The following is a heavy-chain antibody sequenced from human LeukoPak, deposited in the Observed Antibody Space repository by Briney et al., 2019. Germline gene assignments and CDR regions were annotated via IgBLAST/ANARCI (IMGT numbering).Heavy chain of an antibody. CDR1: GFTFYSYA. Sequence: PGGSLRLSCAASGFTFYSYAMNWVRQTPGKGLEWVSTFSGSGGSIYYADSVKGRFTISRDNSKNTLYLQMNSLRAEDTAVYYCARAGDYGALIWFGFDHWGQGTLVTVSS. CDR3: ARAGDYGALIWFGFDH. CDR2: FSGSGGSI. V-gene: IGHV3-23*01. J-gene: IGHJ5*02. D-gene: IGHD4-17*01.